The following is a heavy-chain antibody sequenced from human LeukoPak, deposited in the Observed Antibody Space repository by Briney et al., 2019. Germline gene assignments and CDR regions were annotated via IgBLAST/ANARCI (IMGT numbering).Heavy chain of an antibody. CDR2: ISGSGDT. D-gene: IGHD3-16*02. V-gene: IGHV3-23*01. CDR3: AKRALGSKGYFDY. Sequence: GESLRLSCAASGFTFSSYAMSWVRQPPGKGLEWVSRISGSGDTYYADSVKGRFTISRDNSKNTLYLQMNSLRAEDTAIYHCAKRALGSKGYFDYWGQGTLVTVSS. CDR1: GFTFSSYA. J-gene: IGHJ4*02.